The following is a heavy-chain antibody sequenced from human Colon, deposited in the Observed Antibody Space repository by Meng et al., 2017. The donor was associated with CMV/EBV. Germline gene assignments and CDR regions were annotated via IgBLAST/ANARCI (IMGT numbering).Heavy chain of an antibody. CDR3: ARESFLVRGVFDF. Sequence: GESLKISCAASGFTFSTYAMTWVRQAPGKGLEWVSTISTSGGRTYYADSVKGRFTISRDNSKSTLVLQMDSLRAEDTALYHCARESFLVRGVFDFWGPGLLVTVSS. D-gene: IGHD3-10*01. J-gene: IGHJ4*02. CDR2: ISTSGGRT. V-gene: IGHV3-23*01. CDR1: GFTFSTYA.